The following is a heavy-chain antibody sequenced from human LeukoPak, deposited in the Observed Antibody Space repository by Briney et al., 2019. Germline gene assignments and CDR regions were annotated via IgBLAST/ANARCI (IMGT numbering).Heavy chain of an antibody. J-gene: IGHJ5*02. V-gene: IGHV1-69-2*01. D-gene: IGHD5-18*01. CDR1: GYTFTDYY. Sequence: ASVTVSCKASGYTFTDYYMQWVQHAPGKGLEWMGRVDPEDGKTIYAENFQGRLTITADTSTDTVYMELSSLRSEDTAVYYCATVDGDTPHVRPFDPWGQGTLVTVSS. CDR3: ATVDGDTPHVRPFDP. CDR2: VDPEDGKT.